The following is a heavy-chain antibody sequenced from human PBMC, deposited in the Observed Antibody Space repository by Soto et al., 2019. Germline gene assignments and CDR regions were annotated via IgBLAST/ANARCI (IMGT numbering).Heavy chain of an antibody. Sequence: QVQLVQSGAEVKKPGASVTVSCKASGYTFSSCALRWVRQAPGQGLAWMGWIITYKGNTNYAQKLQGRVPMTTDTATTTADMDLRSRRSDDTAVYCGARTGPPGDYWGQGTLVTVSS. V-gene: IGHV1-18*01. CDR1: GYTFSSCA. J-gene: IGHJ4*02. CDR2: IITYKGNT. CDR3: ARTGPPGDY.